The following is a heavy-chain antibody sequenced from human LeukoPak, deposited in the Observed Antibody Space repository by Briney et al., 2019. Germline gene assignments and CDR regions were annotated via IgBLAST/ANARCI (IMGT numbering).Heavy chain of an antibody. CDR1: GYTFTNYA. D-gene: IGHD2-2*01. Sequence: ASVKVSCKASGYTFTNYAISWVRQAPGQGLEWMGRISGYNGNTNYAQKIQGRVTMTTGTSTNTAYMELRSLRSDDTAVYYCARVWDIVIIPAHAFDIWGQGTMVTVSS. CDR2: ISGYNGNT. J-gene: IGHJ3*02. V-gene: IGHV1-18*01. CDR3: ARVWDIVIIPAHAFDI.